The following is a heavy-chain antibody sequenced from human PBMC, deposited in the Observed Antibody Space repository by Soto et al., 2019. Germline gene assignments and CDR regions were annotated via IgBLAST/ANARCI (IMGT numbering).Heavy chain of an antibody. J-gene: IGHJ4*02. CDR2: ISYDGSNK. Sequence: ESGGGVVQPGRSLRLSCAASGFTFSSYGMHWVRQAPGKGLEWVAVISYDGSNKYYADSVKGRFTISRDNSKNTLYLQMNSLRAEDTAVYYCAKDYYDSSGLVDYWGQGTLVTVSS. D-gene: IGHD3-22*01. V-gene: IGHV3-30*18. CDR3: AKDYYDSSGLVDY. CDR1: GFTFSSYG.